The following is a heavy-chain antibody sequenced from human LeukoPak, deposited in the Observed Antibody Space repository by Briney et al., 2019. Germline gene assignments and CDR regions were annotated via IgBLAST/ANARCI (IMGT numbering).Heavy chain of an antibody. Sequence: ASVKVSCKASGYTFSSYDFNWVRQATGQRPEWMGWMSPNSGDTGYAQKFQDRVTMTRNTSISIAYMELSSLRSDDTAVYYCARGPPNWGYDYWGPGTLVTVSS. J-gene: IGHJ4*02. CDR1: GYTFSSYD. CDR3: ARGPPNWGYDY. V-gene: IGHV1-8*01. D-gene: IGHD7-27*01. CDR2: MSPNSGDT.